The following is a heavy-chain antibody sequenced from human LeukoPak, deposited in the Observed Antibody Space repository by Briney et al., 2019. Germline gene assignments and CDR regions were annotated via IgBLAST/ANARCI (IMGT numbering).Heavy chain of an antibody. D-gene: IGHD3-10*01. J-gene: IGHJ4*02. V-gene: IGHV3-53*01. CDR1: GFTVSSNY. Sequence: PGGSLRLSCAASGFTVSSNYMSWVRQAPGKVLEWVSVIYSGGSTYYADSVKGRFTISRDNSKNTLYLQMNSLRAEDTAVYYCARLWFGEYYFDYWGQGTLVTVSS. CDR2: IYSGGST. CDR3: ARLWFGEYYFDY.